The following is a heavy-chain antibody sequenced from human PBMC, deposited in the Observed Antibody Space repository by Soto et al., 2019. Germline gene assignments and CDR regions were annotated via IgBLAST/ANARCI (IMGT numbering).Heavy chain of an antibody. CDR3: ATDRANSNCPNFDS. CDR1: GVTFSSYG. D-gene: IGHD1-1*01. J-gene: IGHJ4*02. V-gene: IGHV3-30*02. Sequence: GESLKISCAASGVTFSSYGMHWVRQDPGKGLEWVAVIWYDGSNKYYADSVKGRFTISRDNSKNTLYLQMNKLTSEDTAFYYWATDRANSNCPNFDSWGQGTLVTVSS. CDR2: IWYDGSNK.